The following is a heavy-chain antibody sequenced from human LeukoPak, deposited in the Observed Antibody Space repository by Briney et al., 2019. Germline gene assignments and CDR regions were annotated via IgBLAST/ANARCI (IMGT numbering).Heavy chain of an antibody. CDR2: INPHSGGT. D-gene: IGHD2-15*01. V-gene: IGHV1-2*02. CDR1: GYTFSDYY. J-gene: IGHJ4*02. CDR3: ASVLNTPRIN. Sequence: ASVKVSCKAFGYTFSDYYIHWVRQAPGQGLEWMGWINPHSGGTKYAQKFQGRVTMTRDTSITTAYMELDRLRSDDTAVYYCASVLNTPRINWGQGTLVTVSS.